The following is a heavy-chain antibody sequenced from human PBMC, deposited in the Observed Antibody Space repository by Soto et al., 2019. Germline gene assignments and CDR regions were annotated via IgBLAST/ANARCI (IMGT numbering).Heavy chain of an antibody. J-gene: IGHJ4*02. Sequence: GGSLRLSCAASGFTFSSYGMHWVRQAPGKGLEWVAVISYDGGNKYYADSVKGRFTISRDNSKNTLYLQMNSLRAEDTAVYYCAKDSGSYDYWGQGTLVTVSS. CDR3: AKDSGSYDY. D-gene: IGHD1-26*01. CDR2: ISYDGGNK. CDR1: GFTFSSYG. V-gene: IGHV3-30*18.